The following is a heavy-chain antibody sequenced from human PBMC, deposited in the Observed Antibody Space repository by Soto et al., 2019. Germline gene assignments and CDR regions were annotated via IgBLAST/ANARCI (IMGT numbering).Heavy chain of an antibody. CDR1: GFSLSTSGVG. J-gene: IGHJ4*02. Sequence: QITLKESGPTLVKPTQTLTLTCTFSGFSLSTSGVGVGWIRQSPGKALQRLALLYWNGDKRYNPSMKTRLTITKDTSKLQVVLTLTNMDPVDTATYCCAHRPSGWFLFDYWGQGTLVTVSS. CDR2: LYWNGDK. D-gene: IGHD6-19*01. V-gene: IGHV2-5*01. CDR3: AHRPSGWFLFDY.